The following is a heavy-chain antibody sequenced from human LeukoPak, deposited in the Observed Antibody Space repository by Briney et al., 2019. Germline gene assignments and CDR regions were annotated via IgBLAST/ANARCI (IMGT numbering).Heavy chain of an antibody. J-gene: IGHJ4*02. CDR3: AKDRSYYYDSRGQGPLGY. CDR2: IRHDESSK. V-gene: IGHV3-30*02. Sequence: QPGGSLRLSCAASGFTFSSYWMSWVRQAPGKGLEWMAFIRHDESSKDYEDSVKGRFSISRDNSKNTLYLQLNSLTTEDTAVYYCAKDRSYYYDSRGQGPLGYWGQGTLVTVSS. D-gene: IGHD3-22*01. CDR1: GFTFSSYW.